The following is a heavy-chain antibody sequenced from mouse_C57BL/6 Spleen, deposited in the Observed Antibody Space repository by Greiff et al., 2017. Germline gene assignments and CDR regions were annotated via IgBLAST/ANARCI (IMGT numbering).Heavy chain of an antibody. D-gene: IGHD1-2*01. CDR2: IDPSDSET. Sequence: QVQLQQPGAELVRPGSSVKLSCKASGYTFTSYWMHWVKQRPIQGLEWIGNIDPSDSETHYNQKFKDKATLTVDKSSSTAYMQLSSLTSEDSAVYYCAREGITTAFDYWGQGTTRTVSS. V-gene: IGHV1-52*01. CDR1: GYTFTSYW. CDR3: AREGITTAFDY. J-gene: IGHJ2*01.